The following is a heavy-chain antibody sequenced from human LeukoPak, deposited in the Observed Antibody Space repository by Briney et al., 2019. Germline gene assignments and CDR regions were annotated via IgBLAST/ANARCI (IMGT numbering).Heavy chain of an antibody. Sequence: SETLSLTCTVSGGSVSSGSYYWSWIRQPPGKGLEWIGYIYYSGSTNYNPSLKSRVTISVDTSKNQFSLKLSSVTAADTAVYYCARVRRDGYNLIGYWGQGTLVTVSS. CDR3: ARVRRDGYNLIGY. J-gene: IGHJ4*02. CDR2: IYYSGST. D-gene: IGHD5-24*01. CDR1: GGSVSSGSYY. V-gene: IGHV4-61*01.